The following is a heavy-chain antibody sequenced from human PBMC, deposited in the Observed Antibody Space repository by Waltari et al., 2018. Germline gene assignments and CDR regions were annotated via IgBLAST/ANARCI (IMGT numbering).Heavy chain of an antibody. CDR3: ARSGSGWYSGWYFDL. J-gene: IGHJ2*01. D-gene: IGHD6-19*01. Sequence: QLQLQESGPGLVKPSETLSLTCTVSGGSISSSSYYWGWIRQPPGKGLEWIGSIYYSGRTYYNPSLKSRVTISVDTSKNQFSLKLSSVTAADTAVYYCARSGSGWYSGWYFDLWGRGTLVTVSS. V-gene: IGHV4-39*01. CDR2: IYYSGRT. CDR1: GGSISSSSYY.